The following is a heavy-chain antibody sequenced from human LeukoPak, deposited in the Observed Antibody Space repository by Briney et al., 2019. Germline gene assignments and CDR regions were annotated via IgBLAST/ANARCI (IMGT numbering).Heavy chain of an antibody. V-gene: IGHV3-21*01. Sequence: GGSLRLSCAASGFTFSSYSMNWVRQAPGKGLEWVSSISSSSSYIYYADSVKGRFTISRDNAKNSLYLQMNSLRAEDTAVYYCAIHIVVVPAAKKKNWFDPWGQGTLVTVSS. CDR1: GFTFSSYS. CDR3: AIHIVVVPAAKKKNWFDP. D-gene: IGHD2-2*01. J-gene: IGHJ5*02. CDR2: ISSSSSYI.